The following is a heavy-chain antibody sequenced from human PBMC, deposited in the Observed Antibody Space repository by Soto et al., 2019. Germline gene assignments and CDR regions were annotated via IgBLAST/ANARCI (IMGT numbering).Heavy chain of an antibody. CDR3: TTDLGYCSSNSCYRDY. CDR2: IKSKTDGGTT. Sequence: EVQLVESGGGLVKPGGSLRLSCAASGFTFSNAWMSWVRQAPGKGLEWVGRIKSKTDGGTTDYAAPVKGRFTISRDDSKNTLYLQMNSLKTEDTAVYYCTTDLGYCSSNSCYRDYWGQGTLVTVSS. V-gene: IGHV3-15*01. D-gene: IGHD2-2*02. J-gene: IGHJ4*02. CDR1: GFTFSNAW.